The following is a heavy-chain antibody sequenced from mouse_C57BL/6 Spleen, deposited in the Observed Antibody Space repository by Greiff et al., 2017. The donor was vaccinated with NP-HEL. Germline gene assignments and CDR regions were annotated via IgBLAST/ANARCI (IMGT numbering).Heavy chain of an antibody. D-gene: IGHD2-4*01. CDR2: ISGGGGNT. V-gene: IGHV5-9*01. J-gene: IGHJ3*01. CDR3: ARRDYDVGFAY. Sequence: DVKLVESGGGLVKPGGSLKLSCAASGFTFSSYTMSWVRQTPEKRLEWVATISGGGGNTYYPDSVKGRFTISRDNAKNTLYLQMSSLRSEDTALYYCARRDYDVGFAYWGQGTLVTVSA. CDR1: GFTFSSYT.